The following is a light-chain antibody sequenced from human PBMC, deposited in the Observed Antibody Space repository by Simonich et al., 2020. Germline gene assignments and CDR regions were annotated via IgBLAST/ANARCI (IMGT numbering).Light chain of an antibody. CDR3: MQSIQLPRT. CDR1: QSLLHSNGYNY. CDR2: LGS. Sequence: DIVMTQSPLSLPVTPGEPASISCRSSQSLLHSNGYNYLVWYLQKPGQSPQLLIYLGSNRASGVPDRFSGSGSGTDFTLKISRVEAEDVGVYYCMQSIQLPRTFGQGTKVEIK. J-gene: IGKJ1*01. V-gene: IGKV2-28*01.